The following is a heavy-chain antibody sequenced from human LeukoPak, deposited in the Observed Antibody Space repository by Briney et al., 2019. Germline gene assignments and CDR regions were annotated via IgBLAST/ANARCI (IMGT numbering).Heavy chain of an antibody. Sequence: GGSLTLSCAASGFTFSTSAMNWVRQVPGKGLEWVSSIDWDSSHIYYAASVKGRFTISRDNSKNTLYLQMNSLRAEDTAVYYCASPTYYYDSSGYLPLGYWGQGTLVTVSS. CDR3: ASPTYYYDSSGYLPLGY. D-gene: IGHD3-22*01. J-gene: IGHJ4*02. V-gene: IGHV3-21*04. CDR2: IDWDSSHI. CDR1: GFTFSTSA.